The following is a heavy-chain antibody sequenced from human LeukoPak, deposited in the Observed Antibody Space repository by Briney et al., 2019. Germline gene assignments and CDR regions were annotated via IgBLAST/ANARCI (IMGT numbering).Heavy chain of an antibody. J-gene: IGHJ4*02. CDR1: GFTFSNYA. Sequence: GGSLRLSCAASGFTFSNYAMNWVRQAPGKGLECVSSISGSGGSTYYADSVKGRFTISRDNSKNTLYLQMNSLRAEDTAVYYCAKAPREWELLGGRYFDYWGQGTLVTVSS. CDR3: AKAPREWELLGGRYFDY. CDR2: ISGSGGST. V-gene: IGHV3-23*01. D-gene: IGHD1-26*01.